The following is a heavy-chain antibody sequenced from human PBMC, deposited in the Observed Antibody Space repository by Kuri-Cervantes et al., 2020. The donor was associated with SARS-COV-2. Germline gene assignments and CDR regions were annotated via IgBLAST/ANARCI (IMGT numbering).Heavy chain of an antibody. CDR3: ARVPVRFLEWHAPIDY. Sequence: GESLKISCSASGFTFSSYAMHWVRQAPGKGLEYVSAISSNGGSTYYADSVKGRFTISRDNSKNTLYLQMSSLRAEDTAVYYCARVPVRFLEWHAPIDYWGQGTLVTVSS. V-gene: IGHV3-64D*09. D-gene: IGHD3-3*01. CDR2: ISSNGGST. CDR1: GFTFSSYA. J-gene: IGHJ4*02.